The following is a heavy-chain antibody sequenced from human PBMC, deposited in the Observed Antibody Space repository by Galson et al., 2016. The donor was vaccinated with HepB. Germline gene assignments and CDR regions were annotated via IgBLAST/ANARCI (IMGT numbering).Heavy chain of an antibody. Sequence: SLRLPCAASGFTFRTYSMNWVRQAPGKGLEWVSSISSSSSYIYYADSVKGRFTISRDNAKNSLYLQMNSLRAEDTAWYYCARDAGGRWYPYNWFDPWGQGTLVTVSS. CDR3: ARDAGGRWYPYNWFDP. CDR2: ISSSSSYI. V-gene: IGHV3-21*01. J-gene: IGHJ5*02. D-gene: IGHD6-13*01. CDR1: GFTFRTYS.